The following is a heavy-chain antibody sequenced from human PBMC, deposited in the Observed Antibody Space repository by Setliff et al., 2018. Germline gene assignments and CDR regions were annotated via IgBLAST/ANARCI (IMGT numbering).Heavy chain of an antibody. CDR3: ARWTAMAGTPRLYFDY. J-gene: IGHJ4*02. CDR2: IKQDGSDK. CDR1: GFIFSTYW. V-gene: IGHV3-7*01. Sequence: PGGSLRLSCAASGFIFSTYWMSWVRQAPGKGLEWVANIKQDGSDKYYVDSVKGRFTISRDNSKNTLYLQMSSLKPEDTAVYYCARWTAMAGTPRLYFDYWGQGTQVTVSS. D-gene: IGHD6-19*01.